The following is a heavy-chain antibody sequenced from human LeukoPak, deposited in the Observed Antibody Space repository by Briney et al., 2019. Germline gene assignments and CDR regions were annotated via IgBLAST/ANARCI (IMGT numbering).Heavy chain of an antibody. D-gene: IGHD3-3*01. CDR3: ARGPYKDFWSGYSDY. CDR1: GFTFSSYS. V-gene: IGHV3-48*01. Sequence: GGSLRLSCSASGFTFSSYSMNWVRQAPGKVLEWVSYISSSTTIYYADSVKGRFTISRDNAKNSLYLQMNSLRVADTAVYYCARGPYKDFWSGYSDYWGQGTLVTVSS. J-gene: IGHJ4*02. CDR2: ISSSTTI.